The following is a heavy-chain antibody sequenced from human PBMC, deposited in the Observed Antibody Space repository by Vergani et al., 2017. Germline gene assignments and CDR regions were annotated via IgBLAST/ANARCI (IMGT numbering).Heavy chain of an antibody. V-gene: IGHV4-34*01. CDR3: ARDRRCSGGSCYGMDV. CDR2: INHSGST. J-gene: IGHJ6*02. CDR1: GGSFSGYY. Sequence: QVQLQQWGAGLLKPSETLSLTCAVYGGSFSGYYWSWIRQPPGKGLEWIGEINHSGSTNYNPSLKSRVTISVDTSKNQFSLKLSSVTAADTAVYYCARDRRCSGGSCYGMDVWGQGTTVTVSS. D-gene: IGHD2-15*01.